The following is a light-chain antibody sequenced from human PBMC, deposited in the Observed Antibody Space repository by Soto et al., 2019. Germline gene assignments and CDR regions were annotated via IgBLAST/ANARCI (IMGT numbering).Light chain of an antibody. V-gene: IGKV1-39*01. J-gene: IGKJ5*01. CDR2: AAS. CDR3: QHYAHNSPIT. Sequence: DIQITQSPSSLSASVGDRVTITCRASQGISTYLNRYQQKPGKAPKLLIYAASSLQSGVPSRFSGSGSGTDFTLTISRLEPEDFALYYCQHYAHNSPITFGQGTRLEIK. CDR1: QGISTY.